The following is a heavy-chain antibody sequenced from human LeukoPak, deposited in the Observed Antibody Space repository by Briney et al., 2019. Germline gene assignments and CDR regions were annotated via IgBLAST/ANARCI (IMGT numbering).Heavy chain of an antibody. CDR2: IKSTGGST. CDR3: ARPRLVQGKYDAFDI. CDR1: GYTFTSYS. J-gene: IGHJ3*02. Sequence: ASVKVSCKASGYTFTSYSMHWVRQAPGQGLEWMGIIKSTGGSTSYAQKFQGRVNMTRDMSTSTVYMELSSLRSEDTAVYYCARPRLVQGKYDAFDIRGQGTMVTVSS. D-gene: IGHD2-2*01. V-gene: IGHV1-46*01.